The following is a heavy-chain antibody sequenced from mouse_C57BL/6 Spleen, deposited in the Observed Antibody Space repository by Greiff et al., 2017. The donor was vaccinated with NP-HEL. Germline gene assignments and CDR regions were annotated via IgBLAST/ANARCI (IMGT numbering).Heavy chain of an antibody. V-gene: IGHV1-64*01. CDR2: IHPNSGST. Sequence: QVQLKQPGAELVKPGASVKLSCKASGYTFTSYWMHWVKQRPGQGLEWIGMIHPNSGSTNYNEKFKSKATLTVDKSSSTAYMQLSSLTSEDSAVYYCARSAWDYFDYWGQGTTLTVSS. CDR1: GYTFTSYW. D-gene: IGHD4-1*01. CDR3: ARSAWDYFDY. J-gene: IGHJ2*01.